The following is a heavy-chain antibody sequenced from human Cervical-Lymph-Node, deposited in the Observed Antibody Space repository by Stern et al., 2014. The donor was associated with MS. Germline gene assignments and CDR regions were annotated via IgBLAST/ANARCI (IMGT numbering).Heavy chain of an antibody. CDR2: ISPLFGTA. CDR3: ARDLPSFMVRGTYNWFDP. V-gene: IGHV1-69*01. Sequence: VQLVESGAEVKKPGSSVKVSCKASGGTFNRYVFSWVRQAPGQGLEWMGGISPLFGTANYAQKFQGRVTITADESTSTAYMELSSLRSEDTAVYYCARDLPSFMVRGTYNWFDPWGQGTLVTVSS. J-gene: IGHJ5*02. D-gene: IGHD3-10*01. CDR1: GGTFNRYV.